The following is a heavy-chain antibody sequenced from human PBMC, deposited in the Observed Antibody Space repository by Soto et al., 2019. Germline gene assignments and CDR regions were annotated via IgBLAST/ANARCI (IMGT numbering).Heavy chain of an antibody. CDR2: ISSNGGST. Sequence: TGGSLRLSCSASGFTFSSYAMHWVRQAPGKGLEYVSAISSNGGSTYYADSVKGRFTISRDNSKNTLYLQMSSLRAEDTAVYYCVKGVVVVVAATSPDYYYYYGMDVWGQGTTVTVSS. D-gene: IGHD2-15*01. V-gene: IGHV3-64D*08. CDR1: GFTFSSYA. CDR3: VKGVVVVVAATSPDYYYYYGMDV. J-gene: IGHJ6*02.